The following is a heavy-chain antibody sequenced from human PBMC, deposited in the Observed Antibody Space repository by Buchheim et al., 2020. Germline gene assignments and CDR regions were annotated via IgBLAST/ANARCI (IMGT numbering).Heavy chain of an antibody. CDR3: TTEDTAYYYYYGMDV. CDR1: GFTFSSYA. J-gene: IGHJ6*02. CDR2: IKSKTDGGTT. D-gene: IGHD5-18*01. V-gene: IGHV3-15*01. Sequence: EVQLLESGGGLVQPGGSLRLSCAASGFTFSSYAMSWVRQAPGKGLEWVGRIKSKTDGGTTDYAAPVKGRFTISRDDSKNTLYLQMNSLKTEDTAVYYCTTEDTAYYYYYGMDVWGQGTT.